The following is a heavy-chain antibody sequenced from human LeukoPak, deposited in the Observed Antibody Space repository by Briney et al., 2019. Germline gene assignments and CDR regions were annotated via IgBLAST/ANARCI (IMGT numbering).Heavy chain of an antibody. Sequence: SETLSLTCTVSAGSISSYYWSWIRQPPGKGLGWNGYIFYSGSTNYNPSLKSRVTISVDTSKNQFSLKLSSETAADTAVYYCARHFTYYYDSSGYSDAFDIWGQGTMVTVSS. V-gene: IGHV4-59*08. CDR3: ARHFTYYYDSSGYSDAFDI. CDR1: AGSISSYY. J-gene: IGHJ3*02. CDR2: IFYSGST. D-gene: IGHD3-22*01.